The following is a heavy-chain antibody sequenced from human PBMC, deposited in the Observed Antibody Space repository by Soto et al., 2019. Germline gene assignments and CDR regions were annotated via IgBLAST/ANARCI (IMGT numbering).Heavy chain of an antibody. V-gene: IGHV1-3*01. CDR2: INAGNGNT. Sequence: SSVKRSCKAAGYTLTGYAMDWRRQAPGQRLEWMGWINAGNGNTKYSQKFQGRVTITRDTSASTAYMELSSLRSEDTAVYYCARDPSYYGMDVWGQGTTVTVSS. J-gene: IGHJ6*02. CDR1: GYTLTGYA. CDR3: ARDPSYYGMDV.